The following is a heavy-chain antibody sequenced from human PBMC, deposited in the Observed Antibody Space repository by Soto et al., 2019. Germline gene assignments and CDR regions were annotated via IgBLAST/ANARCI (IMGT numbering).Heavy chain of an antibody. CDR3: VRDGTKTLRDWFDP. D-gene: IGHD1-1*01. CDR2: IYATGTT. J-gene: IGHJ5*02. Sequence: SETLSLTCTVSGASISGFYWSWIRKSAGKGLEWIERIYATGTTDYNPSLKSRVMMSVDTSKKQFSLKLRSVTAADTAVYYCVRDGTKTLRDWFDPWGQGSSVTVSS. CDR1: GASISGFY. V-gene: IGHV4-4*07.